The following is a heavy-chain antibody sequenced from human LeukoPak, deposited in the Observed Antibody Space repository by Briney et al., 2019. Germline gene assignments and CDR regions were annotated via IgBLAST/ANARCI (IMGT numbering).Heavy chain of an antibody. D-gene: IGHD5-12*01. CDR3: ARDREGGGYAPLYYYYYYMDV. CDR2: IKQDGSEK. V-gene: IGHV3-7*01. J-gene: IGHJ6*03. Sequence: GGSLRLSCAASGFTFSSYWMSWVRQAPGKGLEWVANIKQDGSEKYYVDSVKGRFTISRDNAKNSLYLQMNSLRAEDTAVYYCARDREGGGYAPLYYYYYYMDVWGKGTTVTVSS. CDR1: GFTFSSYW.